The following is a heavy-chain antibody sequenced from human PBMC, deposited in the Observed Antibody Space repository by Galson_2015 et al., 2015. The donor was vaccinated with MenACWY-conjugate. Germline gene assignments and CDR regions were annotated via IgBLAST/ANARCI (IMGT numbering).Heavy chain of an antibody. CDR1: GFTFSRYA. CDR3: ARDSSSSRSFDY. D-gene: IGHD6-13*01. V-gene: IGHV3-33*01. Sequence: SLRLSCAASGFTFSRYAMHRVRQAPGKGLEWVAVIWYDGSKTYYADSVKGRFTISRDNAKNSLYLQMNSLRAEDTAVYYCARDSSSSRSFDYWGQGTLVTVSS. J-gene: IGHJ4*02. CDR2: IWYDGSKT.